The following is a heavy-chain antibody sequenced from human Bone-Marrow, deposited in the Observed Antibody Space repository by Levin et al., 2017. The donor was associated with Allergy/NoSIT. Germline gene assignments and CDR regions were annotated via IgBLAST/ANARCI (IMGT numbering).Heavy chain of an antibody. CDR1: GFTFSTYG. D-gene: IGHD3-3*01. Sequence: GGSLRLSCAASGFTFSTYGMLWVRQAPGKGLECVAFIGFDGTKKNYADSLQGRFTISRDTSKNTLYLQMKSLTVEDTAVYYCARAEYGFGFYYYGMDVWGQGTTVTVSS. J-gene: IGHJ6*02. CDR2: IGFDGTKK. CDR3: ARAEYGFGFYYYGMDV. V-gene: IGHV3-30*02.